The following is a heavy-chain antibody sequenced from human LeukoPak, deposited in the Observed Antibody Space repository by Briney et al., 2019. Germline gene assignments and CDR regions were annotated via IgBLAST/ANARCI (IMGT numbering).Heavy chain of an antibody. CDR3: ARDYAPYYYYYYMDV. V-gene: IGHV4-4*08. CDR2: IYTSGST. Sequence: SETLSLTCTVSGGSISSYYWSWIRQPPGKGLEWIGRIYTSGSTNYNPSLKSRVTISVDTSKNQFSLKLSSVTAADTAVYYCARDYAPYYYYYYMDVWGKGTTVTVSS. CDR1: GGSISSYY. D-gene: IGHD3-16*01. J-gene: IGHJ6*03.